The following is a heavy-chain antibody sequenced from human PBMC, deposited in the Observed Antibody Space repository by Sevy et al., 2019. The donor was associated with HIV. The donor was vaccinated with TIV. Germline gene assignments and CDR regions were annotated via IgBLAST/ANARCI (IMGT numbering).Heavy chain of an antibody. CDR2: INPNSGGT. J-gene: IGHJ6*02. V-gene: IGHV1-2*02. D-gene: IGHD1-26*01. CDR3: ARDPYSGKGYYYYYGMDV. Sequence: ASVKVSCKASGYTFTGYYMHWVRQAPGQGLEWMGWINPNSGGTNYAQKFQGRVTMTRDTSISTAYMELSRLRSDDTAVYYCARDPYSGKGYYYYYGMDVWAKGPRSPSP. CDR1: GYTFTGYY.